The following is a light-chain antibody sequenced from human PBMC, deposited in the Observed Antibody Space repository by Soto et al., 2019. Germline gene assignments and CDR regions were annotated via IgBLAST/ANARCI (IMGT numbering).Light chain of an antibody. J-gene: IGKJ1*01. CDR2: WAS. CDR1: QSILYSSNNKNY. V-gene: IGKV4-1*01. Sequence: DIVMTQSPDYLTVSLGERATINCKSSQSILYSSNNKNYLAWYQQKPGQPPKLLIYWASTRESGVPDRFSGSGSGTDFTLTISSLQAEDVAVYYCQQYYTTPRTFGQGTKVEI. CDR3: QQYYTTPRT.